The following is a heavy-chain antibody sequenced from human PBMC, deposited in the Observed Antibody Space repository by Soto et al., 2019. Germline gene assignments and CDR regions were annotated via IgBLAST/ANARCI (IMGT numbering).Heavy chain of an antibody. CDR1: GYTFTSYA. Sequence: ASVKVSCKASGYTFTSYAMHWVRQAPGQRLEWMGWINAGNGNTKYSQKFQGRVTITRDTSASTAYMELSSLRSEDTAVYYCARAAYYYDSSCLVHWFDPWGQGTLVTVSS. CDR2: INAGNGNT. V-gene: IGHV1-3*01. J-gene: IGHJ5*02. CDR3: ARAAYYYDSSCLVHWFDP. D-gene: IGHD3-22*01.